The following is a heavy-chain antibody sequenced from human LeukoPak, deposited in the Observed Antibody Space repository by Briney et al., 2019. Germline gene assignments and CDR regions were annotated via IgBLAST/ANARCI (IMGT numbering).Heavy chain of an antibody. CDR3: ARVRNGFRDYRGYFDY. J-gene: IGHJ4*02. Sequence: PGRSLRLSCAASGFTFSSYAMHWVRQAPGKGLEWVAVISYDGSNKYYADSVKGRFTISGDNSKNTLYLQMNSLRAEDTAVYYCARVRNGFRDYRGYFDYWGQGTLVTVSS. V-gene: IGHV3-30*04. CDR2: ISYDGSNK. D-gene: IGHD5-24*01. CDR1: GFTFSSYA.